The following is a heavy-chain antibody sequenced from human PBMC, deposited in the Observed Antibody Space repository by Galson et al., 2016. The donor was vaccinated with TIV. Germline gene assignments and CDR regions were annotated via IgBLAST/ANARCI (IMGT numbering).Heavy chain of an antibody. D-gene: IGHD3-22*01. Sequence: SVKVSCKASGYSFTGYFMHWVRQAPGQGLEWMGWINPLFGIVSYAQRFQGRVAIIADKSTGTTYMELSSLRSEDTAVYYCVRSGTYYYDSSGDNWGQGTLVTVSS. CDR3: VRSGTYYYDSSGDN. V-gene: IGHV1-69*10. J-gene: IGHJ4*02. CDR2: INPLFGIV. CDR1: GYSFTGYF.